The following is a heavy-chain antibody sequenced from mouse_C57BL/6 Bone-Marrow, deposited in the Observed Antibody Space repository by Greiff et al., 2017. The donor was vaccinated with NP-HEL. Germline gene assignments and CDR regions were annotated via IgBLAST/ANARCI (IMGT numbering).Heavy chain of an antibody. J-gene: IGHJ3*01. D-gene: IGHD4-1*01. CDR3: ASGGITWDY. CDR2: IDPSDSYT. V-gene: IGHV1-69*01. CDR1: GYTFTSYW. Sequence: QVQLQQSGAEFVMPGASVKLSCKASGYTFTSYWMHWVKQRPGQGLEWIGEIDPSDSYTNYNQKFKGKSTLTVDKSSSTAYMQLSSLTSEDSAVYYCASGGITWDYWGQGTLVTVSA.